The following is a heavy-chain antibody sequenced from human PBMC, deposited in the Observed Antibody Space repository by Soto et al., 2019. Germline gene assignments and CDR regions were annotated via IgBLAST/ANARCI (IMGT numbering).Heavy chain of an antibody. V-gene: IGHV3-21*01. CDR2: ISSSSSYI. D-gene: IGHD3-10*01. CDR1: GFTFSSYS. CDR3: ARGVVTMVRGASGHWFDP. J-gene: IGHJ5*02. Sequence: GGSLRLSCAASGFTFSSYSMNWVRQAPGKGLEWVSSISSSSSYIYYADSVKGRFTISRDNAKNSLYLQMNSLRAEDTAVYYCARGVVTMVRGASGHWFDPWGQGTLVTVSS.